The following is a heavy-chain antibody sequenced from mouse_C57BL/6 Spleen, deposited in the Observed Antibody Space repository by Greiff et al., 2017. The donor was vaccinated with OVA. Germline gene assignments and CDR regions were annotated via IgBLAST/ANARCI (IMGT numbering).Heavy chain of an antibody. CDR1: GYTFTSYW. D-gene: IGHD4-1*01. CDR3: ARENWDDWYFDV. CDR2: INPSNGGT. V-gene: IGHV1-53*01. Sequence: VQLQQPGTELVKPGASVKLSCKASGYTFTSYWMHWVKQRPGQGLEWIGNINPSNGGTNYNEKFKSKATLTVDKSSSTAYMQLSSLTSEASAVYYCARENWDDWYFDVWGTGTTVTVSS. J-gene: IGHJ1*03.